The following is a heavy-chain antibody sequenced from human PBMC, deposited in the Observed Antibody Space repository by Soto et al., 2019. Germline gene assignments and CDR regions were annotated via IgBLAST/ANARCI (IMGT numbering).Heavy chain of an antibody. D-gene: IGHD2-21*02. Sequence: QVQLVQSGAEEKKPGASVKVSCKASGYTFTSYAMHWVRQAPGQSLEWMGWINAGNGNTKYSQKFQGRVTITRDTSASTAYMELSSLRSEDTAVYYCARSIVVVTALDYWGQGTLVTVS. CDR2: INAGNGNT. V-gene: IGHV1-3*05. CDR1: GYTFTSYA. J-gene: IGHJ4*02. CDR3: ARSIVVVTALDY.